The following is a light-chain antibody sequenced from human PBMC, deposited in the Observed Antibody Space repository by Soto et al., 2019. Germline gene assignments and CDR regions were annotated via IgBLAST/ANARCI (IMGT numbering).Light chain of an antibody. V-gene: IGLV1-40*01. J-gene: IGLJ1*01. CDR3: QSYDSSLSGYD. CDR1: SSNIGAGYD. Sequence: QSALTQPPSLSGAPGQRVTVSCTGSSSNIGAGYDVHWYQQLPGTAPKLLIFDDNNRPSGVPDRFSGSRSGTSASLAITGLQAEDEAEYYCQSYDSSLSGYDFGAGTKVTVL. CDR2: DDN.